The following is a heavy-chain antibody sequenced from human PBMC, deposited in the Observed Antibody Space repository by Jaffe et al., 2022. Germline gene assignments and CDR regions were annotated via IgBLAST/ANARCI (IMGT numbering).Heavy chain of an antibody. J-gene: IGHJ6*03. CDR3: TREIVSSGQSPRDYYYYMDV. Sequence: EVQLVESGGGLVQPGRSLRLSCTASGFTFGDYAMSWVRQAPGKGLEWVGFIRSKAYGGTTEYAASVKGRFTISRDDSKSIAYLQMNSLKTEDTAVYYCTREIVSSGQSPRDYYYYMDVWGKGTTVTVSS. CDR1: GFTFGDYA. CDR2: IRSKAYGGTT. D-gene: IGHD3-10*01. V-gene: IGHV3-49*04.